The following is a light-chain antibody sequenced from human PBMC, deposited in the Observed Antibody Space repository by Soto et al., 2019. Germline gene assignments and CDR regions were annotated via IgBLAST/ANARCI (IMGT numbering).Light chain of an antibody. V-gene: IGLV2-8*01. CDR3: SSYTTSHVV. Sequence: QSALAQPPSASGSPGQSVTISCTGTSSDVGGYNYVSWYQQHPGKVPKLMIYDVSKRPSGVPDRFSGSKSGNTASLTISGLQAEDEADYYCSSYTTSHVVFGGGTKVTVL. CDR1: SSDVGGYNY. J-gene: IGLJ2*01. CDR2: DVS.